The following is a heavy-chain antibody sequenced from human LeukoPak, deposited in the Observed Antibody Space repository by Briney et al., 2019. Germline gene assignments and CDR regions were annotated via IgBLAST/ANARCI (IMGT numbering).Heavy chain of an antibody. V-gene: IGHV3-7*01. CDR2: IKHDGSEK. Sequence: GGSLRLACAVSGFTFSNYWMSWVRQAPGKGLEWVANIKHDGSEKYYVDSVKGRFTISRDNAKNSLYLQTNSLRAEDTAVYYCARARQWRYSYGYWEPYYFDYWGQGTLVTVSS. CDR3: ARARQWRYSYGYWEPYYFDY. J-gene: IGHJ4*02. D-gene: IGHD5-18*01. CDR1: GFTFSNYW.